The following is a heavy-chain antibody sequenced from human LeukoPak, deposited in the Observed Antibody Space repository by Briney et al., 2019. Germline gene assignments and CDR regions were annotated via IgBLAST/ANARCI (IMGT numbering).Heavy chain of an antibody. CDR2: IYYSGST. CDR3: ARPSTYYYDSSGYLGAFDI. Sequence: PSETLSLTCTVSGGSISNYYWSWIRQPPGKGLEWIGYIYYSGSTNYNPSLKSRITISVDTSKNQFSLKLSSVTAADTAVYYCARPSTYYYDSSGYLGAFDIWGQGTMVTVSS. J-gene: IGHJ3*02. D-gene: IGHD3-22*01. CDR1: GGSISNYY. V-gene: IGHV4-59*08.